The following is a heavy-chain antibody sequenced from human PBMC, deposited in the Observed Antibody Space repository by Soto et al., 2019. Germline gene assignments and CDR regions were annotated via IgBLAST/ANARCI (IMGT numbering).Heavy chain of an antibody. CDR2: INGDGDYT. D-gene: IGHD3-22*01. CDR3: ARPMYYFDTTGYSYVGAFDI. V-gene: IGHV3-74*01. J-gene: IGHJ3*02. Sequence: GGSLRLSCAASGFSFSSYWMHWLRQVPGKGLVWVSRINGDGDYTNYADSVKGRFTISRDNAKNTLYLQMNSLRAEDTAVYYCARPMYYFDTTGYSYVGAFDIWGQGTVVTVSS. CDR1: GFSFSSYW.